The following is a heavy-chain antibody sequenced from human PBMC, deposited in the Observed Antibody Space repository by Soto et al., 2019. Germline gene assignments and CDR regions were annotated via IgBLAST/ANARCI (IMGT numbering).Heavy chain of an antibody. Sequence: QVQVVQSGAEVKKPWSSVKVSCKASAGNFNNYAINWVRQAPEQGLEWMGGTIPIFGTANYAQKFQDRVTITADKSTSTSYMELSSLRSEDTAIYYCVIRQHDYGDYRLDFWGQGTLVTVSS. V-gene: IGHV1-69*06. CDR2: TIPIFGTA. CDR3: VIRQHDYGDYRLDF. J-gene: IGHJ4*02. D-gene: IGHD4-17*01. CDR1: AGNFNNYA.